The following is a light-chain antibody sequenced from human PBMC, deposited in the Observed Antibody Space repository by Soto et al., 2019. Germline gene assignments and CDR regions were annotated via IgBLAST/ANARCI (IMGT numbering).Light chain of an antibody. V-gene: IGKV1-5*03. Sequence: DIQMTQSPSTLSASVGDRVTITCRASQSISSWLAWYQQKPGKAPKFLMFQASRLETGVPLRFSGSGSGTEFTLTISNLQPDDFATYYCQQYKAYSTFGQGTKLEIK. J-gene: IGKJ2*01. CDR1: QSISSW. CDR2: QAS. CDR3: QQYKAYST.